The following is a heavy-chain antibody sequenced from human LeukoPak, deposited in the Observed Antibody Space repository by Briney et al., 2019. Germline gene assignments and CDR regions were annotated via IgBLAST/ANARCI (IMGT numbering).Heavy chain of an antibody. CDR3: ARDSSYGQSGWFDP. CDR1: GFTVSSND. V-gene: IGHV3-53*01. Sequence: PGGSLRLSCAASGFTVSSNDMSWVRQAPGKGLECISVIYSGGSTDYADSVKGRLTISRDNSKNTLYLQMNSLRAEDTAVYYSARDSSYGQSGWFDPWGQGTLVTASS. D-gene: IGHD5-18*01. CDR2: IYSGGST. J-gene: IGHJ5*02.